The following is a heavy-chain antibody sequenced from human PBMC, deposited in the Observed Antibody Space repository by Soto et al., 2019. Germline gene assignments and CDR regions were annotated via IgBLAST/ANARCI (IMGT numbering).Heavy chain of an antibody. Sequence: ASVEVSCKASGYTFTGYYMHWVRQAPGQGLEWMGWINPNSGGTNYAQKFQGRVTMTRDTSISTAYMELSRLRSDDTAVYYCARFQLDYYYYGMDVWGQGTTVTVSS. V-gene: IGHV1-2*02. CDR3: ARFQLDYYYYGMDV. J-gene: IGHJ6*02. CDR2: INPNSGGT. CDR1: GYTFTGYY.